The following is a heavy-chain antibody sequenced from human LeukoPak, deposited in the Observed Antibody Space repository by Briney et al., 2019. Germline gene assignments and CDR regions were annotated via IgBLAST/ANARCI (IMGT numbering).Heavy chain of an antibody. D-gene: IGHD6-19*01. J-gene: IGHJ6*03. Sequence: SETLSLTCAVYGGSFSGYYWSWIRQPPGKGLEWIGEINHSGSTNYNPSLKSRVTISVDTSKNQFSLKLSSVTAADTAVYYCARAHPSFSSGWYVSYYYYMDVWGKGTTVTVSS. CDR1: GGSFSGYY. CDR3: ARAHPSFSSGWYVSYYYYMDV. V-gene: IGHV4-34*01. CDR2: INHSGST.